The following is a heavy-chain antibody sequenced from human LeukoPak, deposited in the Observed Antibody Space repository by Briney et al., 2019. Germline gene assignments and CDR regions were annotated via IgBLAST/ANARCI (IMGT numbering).Heavy chain of an antibody. D-gene: IGHD4-17*01. CDR1: GFTFDDYA. CDR2: ISWNSGSI. V-gene: IGHV3-9*01. Sequence: GGSLRLSCAASGFTFDDYAMHWVRQAPGKGLEWVSGISWNSGSIGYADSVKGRFIISRDNAKNSLYLQMNSLRAEDTALYYCAKDMIYGDYASAFDIWGQGTMVTVSS. J-gene: IGHJ3*02. CDR3: AKDMIYGDYASAFDI.